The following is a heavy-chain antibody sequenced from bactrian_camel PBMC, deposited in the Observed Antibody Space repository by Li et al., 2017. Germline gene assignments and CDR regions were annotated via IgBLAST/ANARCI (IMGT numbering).Heavy chain of an antibody. V-gene: IGHV3S1*01. CDR2: IYTAGGRGRT. D-gene: IGHD2*01. CDR1: GYTYTGNC. J-gene: IGHJ4*01. Sequence: HVQLVESGGGSVQAGGSLRLSCAASGYTYTGNCMAWFHQAPGKEREEVARIYTAGGRGRTWYADSVKGRFTISRDNAEDTVYLQMNSLKPEDTATYYCGADVPLSALSGDRDGARSAVVVTGTVPIRYNVLGQGTQVTVS.